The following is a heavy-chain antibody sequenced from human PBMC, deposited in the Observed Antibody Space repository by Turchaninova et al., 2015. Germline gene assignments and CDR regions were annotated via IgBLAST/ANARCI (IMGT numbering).Heavy chain of an antibody. CDR3: VRSVTAAPVLGAFDI. V-gene: IGHV2-5*02. D-gene: IGHD6-13*01. J-gene: IGHJ3*02. Sequence: QITLKESGPTLVKPTQTLTLTCTFSGFSLTTTGVGVVWTRQPPGKALERLSLVYWDDDKRYSPSLKTRLTITKDTSTNQVVLTMTNMDPVDTAADYCVRSVTAAPVLGAFDIWGQGTMVTVSS. CDR2: VYWDDDK. CDR1: GFSLTTTGVG.